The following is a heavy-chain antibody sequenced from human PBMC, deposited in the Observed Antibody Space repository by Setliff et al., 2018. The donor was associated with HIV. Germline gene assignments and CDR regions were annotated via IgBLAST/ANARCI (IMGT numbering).Heavy chain of an antibody. D-gene: IGHD2-8*01. CDR1: GFTFSSYW. Sequence: GGSLRLSCAASGFTFSSYWMYWVRQAPGKGLEWVASIKGDGSEKYYVGSVKGRFTSSRDNARNSLYLQMNDLRAEDTAVYYCATDRGFCTLDYWGQGTLVTVSS. V-gene: IGHV3-7*01. CDR2: IKGDGSEK. CDR3: ATDRGFCTLDY. J-gene: IGHJ4*02.